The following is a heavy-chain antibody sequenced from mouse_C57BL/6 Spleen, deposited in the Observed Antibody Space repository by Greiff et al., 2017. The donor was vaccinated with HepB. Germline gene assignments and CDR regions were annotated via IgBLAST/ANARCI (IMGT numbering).Heavy chain of an antibody. CDR1: GYTFTSYW. D-gene: IGHD1-1*01. CDR2: IYPGNSDT. J-gene: IGHJ2*01. Sequence: VHVKQSGTVLARPGASVKMSCKTSGYTFTSYWMHWVKQRPGQGLEWIGAIYPGNSDTSYNQKFKGKAKLTAVTSASTAYMELSSLTNEDSAVYYCTRSYGSSPFDYWGQGTTLTVSS. V-gene: IGHV1-5*01. CDR3: TRSYGSSPFDY.